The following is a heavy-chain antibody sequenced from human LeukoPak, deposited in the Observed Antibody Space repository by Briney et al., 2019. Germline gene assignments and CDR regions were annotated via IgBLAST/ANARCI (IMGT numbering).Heavy chain of an antibody. CDR2: IYHSGST. CDR1: GYSISSGYY. CDR3: ARQDIVVVVAATPDDYYYYMAV. D-gene: IGHD2-15*01. Sequence: SETLSLTCTVSGYSISSGYYWGWIRQPPGKALEWIGGIYHSGSTYYNPSLKSRVTISVDTSKNQFSLKLSSVTAADTAVYYCARQDIVVVVAATPDDYYYYMAVWGKGTTVTVSS. J-gene: IGHJ6*03. V-gene: IGHV4-38-2*02.